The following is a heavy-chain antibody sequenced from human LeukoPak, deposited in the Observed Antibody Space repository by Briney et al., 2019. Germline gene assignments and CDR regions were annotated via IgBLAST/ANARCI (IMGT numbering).Heavy chain of an antibody. CDR1: GGSISSGGYS. J-gene: IGHJ3*02. Sequence: SQTLSLTCAVSGGSISSGGYSWSWIRQPPGKGLEWIGYIYHSGSTYYNPSLKSRVTISVDRSKNQFSLKLSSVTAADTAVYYCARAHHGAFDIWGQGTMVTVSS. CDR2: IYHSGST. CDR3: ARAHHGAFDI. V-gene: IGHV4-30-2*01.